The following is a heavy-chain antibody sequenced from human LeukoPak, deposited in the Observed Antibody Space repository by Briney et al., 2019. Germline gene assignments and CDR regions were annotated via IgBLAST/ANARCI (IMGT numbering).Heavy chain of an antibody. CDR1: GFTFSSYV. V-gene: IGHV3-30*18. CDR2: ISFDGSNE. D-gene: IGHD4-17*01. CDR3: AKGYTVTGRFDY. J-gene: IGHJ4*02. Sequence: GGSLRLSCAASGFTFSSYVMHWVRQAPGKGLEWVAVISFDGSNEYYADSVKGRFTISRDNSKNTLYLQMNSLRAEGTAVYYCAKGYTVTGRFDYWGQGTLVTVSS.